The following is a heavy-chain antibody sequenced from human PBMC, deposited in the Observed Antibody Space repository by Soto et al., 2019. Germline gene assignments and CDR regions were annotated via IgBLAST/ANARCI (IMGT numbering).Heavy chain of an antibody. V-gene: IGHV1-69*01. Sequence: QVQLVQSGAEVKKPGSSVKVSCEASGGTFSAYSVNWVRQATGQGLEWMGGVIPIFGPTNYAQKFQGRVTITADESSRTAYMELSCLRAEDTAVYYCARVGWESSGWAPSGLDVWGQGTTVTVSS. J-gene: IGHJ6*02. CDR1: GGTFSAYS. D-gene: IGHD6-19*01. CDR3: ARVGWESSGWAPSGLDV. CDR2: VIPIFGPT.